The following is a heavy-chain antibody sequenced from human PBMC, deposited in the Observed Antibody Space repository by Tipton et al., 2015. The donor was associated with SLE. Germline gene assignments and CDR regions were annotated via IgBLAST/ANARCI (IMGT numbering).Heavy chain of an antibody. V-gene: IGHV4-34*01. J-gene: IGHJ4*02. CDR1: GGAFSGYY. CDR2: LNHSGST. Sequence: TLSLTCAVYGGAFSGYYWSRVRQPPGKGLEGIGGLNHSGSTNYNPSLKSRVTISIDTPKNQFSLKVSSVTAADTAVYYCARGRYWSSPRCSYYFISWGPGSLTSVSS. D-gene: IGHD2-2*01. CDR3: ARGRYWSSPRCSYYFIS.